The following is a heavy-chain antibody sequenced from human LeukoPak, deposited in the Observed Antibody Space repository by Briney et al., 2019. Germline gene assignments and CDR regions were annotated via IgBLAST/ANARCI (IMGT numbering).Heavy chain of an antibody. D-gene: IGHD6-19*01. CDR2: IDSSGNT. V-gene: IGHV4-39*01. J-gene: IGHJ3*01. CDR3: ARLWWLVYAFDF. Sequence: PSETPSLTCTVSGGSISSSNYYWGWSRKPPGKGLGWIGSIDSSGNTYYNPSLKSRVTLSVGTSEHQFSLNLSSVTAADTAVYYCARLWWLVYAFDFWGQGTRVTVSS. CDR1: GGSISSSNYY.